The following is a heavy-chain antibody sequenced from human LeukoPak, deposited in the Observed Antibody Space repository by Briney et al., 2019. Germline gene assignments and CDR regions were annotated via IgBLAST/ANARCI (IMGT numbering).Heavy chain of an antibody. J-gene: IGHJ4*02. V-gene: IGHV3-30-3*01. D-gene: IGHD3-3*01. Sequence: PGGSLRLSCAASGFTFSSYAMHWVRQAPGKGLEWVAVISYDGSNKYYADSVKGRFTISRDNSKNTLYLQMNSLRAGDTAVYYCARGPNEYDFWSGYYSGFDYWGQGTLVTVSS. CDR3: ARGPNEYDFWSGYYSGFDY. CDR2: ISYDGSNK. CDR1: GFTFSSYA.